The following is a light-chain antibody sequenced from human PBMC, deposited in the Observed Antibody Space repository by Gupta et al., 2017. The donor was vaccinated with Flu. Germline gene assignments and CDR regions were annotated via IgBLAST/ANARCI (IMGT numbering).Light chain of an antibody. J-gene: IGKJ4*01. CDR2: GAS. CDR3: QQYNNWPPLT. Sequence: EIVMTQSPATLSVSPGERATLPCRASQSVSSNLAWYQQKPGQAPRLLIYGASTRDTGIPARFSGSGSGTEFTLTISSRQSEDFAVYYCQQYNNWPPLTFGGGTKVEIK. V-gene: IGKV3-15*01. CDR1: QSVSSN.